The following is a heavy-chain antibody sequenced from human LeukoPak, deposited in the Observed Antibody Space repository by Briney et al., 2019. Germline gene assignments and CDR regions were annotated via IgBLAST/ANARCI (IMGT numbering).Heavy chain of an antibody. CDR1: GYTFTSYY. CDR3: ARMYYYDSSGFDY. CDR2: INPSGGST. J-gene: IGHJ4*02. D-gene: IGHD3-22*01. Sequence: ASVKFSGKASGYTFTSYYMHWGRHAPGQGLECMGIINPSGGSTSYAQKFQGRVTMTRDMSTSTVYMELSSLRSEDTAVYYCARMYYYDSSGFDYWGQGTLVTVSS. V-gene: IGHV1-46*01.